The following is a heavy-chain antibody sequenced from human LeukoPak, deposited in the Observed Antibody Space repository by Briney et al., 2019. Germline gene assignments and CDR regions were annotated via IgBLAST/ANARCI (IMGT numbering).Heavy chain of an antibody. V-gene: IGHV4-4*02. D-gene: IGHD3-10*01. Sequence: SGTLSLTCAVSGGSISSSNWWSWVRQPPGKGLEWIGEINHRGSTNYNPSLKSRVTISVDTSKNQFSLKLSSVTAADTAVYYCARVSVVRGVIRYYFDYWGQGTLVTVSS. CDR1: GGSISSSNW. J-gene: IGHJ4*02. CDR2: INHRGST. CDR3: ARVSVVRGVIRYYFDY.